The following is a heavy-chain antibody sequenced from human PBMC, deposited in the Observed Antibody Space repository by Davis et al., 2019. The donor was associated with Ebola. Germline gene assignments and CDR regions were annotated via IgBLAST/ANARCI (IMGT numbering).Heavy chain of an antibody. CDR1: GFTFSSYS. J-gene: IGHJ5*02. V-gene: IGHV3-21*01. D-gene: IGHD1-26*01. CDR2: ISSSSSYI. Sequence: PGGSLRLSCAASGFTFSSYSMNWVRQAPGKGLEWVSSISSSSSYIYYADSVKGRFTISRDNAKNSLYLQMNSLRAEDTAVYYCAGDNGVGATGWFDPWGQGTLVTVSS. CDR3: AGDNGVGATGWFDP.